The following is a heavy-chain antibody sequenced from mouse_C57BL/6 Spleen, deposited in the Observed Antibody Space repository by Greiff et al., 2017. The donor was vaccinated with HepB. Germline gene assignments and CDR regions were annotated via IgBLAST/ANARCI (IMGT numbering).Heavy chain of an antibody. D-gene: IGHD2-4*01. CDR1: GYSFTGYY. CDR2: INPSTGGT. CDR3: ARRPLYYDYDGWYFDV. V-gene: IGHV1-42*01. J-gene: IGHJ1*03. Sequence: VQLQQSGPELVKPGASVKISCKASGYSFTGYYMNWVKQSPEKSLEWIGEINPSTGGTTYNQKFKAKATLTVDKSSSTAYMQLKSLTSEDSAVYYCARRPLYYDYDGWYFDVWGTGTTVTVSS.